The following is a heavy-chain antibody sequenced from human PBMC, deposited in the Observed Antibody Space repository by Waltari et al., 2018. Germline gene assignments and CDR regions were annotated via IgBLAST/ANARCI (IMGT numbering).Heavy chain of an antibody. Sequence: EVHLLESGGDLVQTGGSLRLSCAASGFAFSNSAMSWVRQAPGKGLEWGSVISTSGGSAKYADSVQGRFTISRDNSKKTLHLQMNSLRVEDTAVYYCAKGTERYGGWAPIFDSWGQGTQVTVSS. V-gene: IGHV3-23*01. CDR1: GFAFSNSA. CDR2: ISTSGGSA. CDR3: AKGTERYGGWAPIFDS. D-gene: IGHD6-19*01. J-gene: IGHJ4*02.